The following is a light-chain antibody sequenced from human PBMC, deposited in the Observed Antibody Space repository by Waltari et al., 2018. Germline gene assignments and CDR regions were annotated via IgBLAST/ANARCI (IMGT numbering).Light chain of an antibody. CDR3: QQGYNSPPT. CDR2: AAS. V-gene: IGKV1-39*01. CDR1: QHVGTY. Sequence: DIQLTQSPSSLYESVGNRVTVHCRASQHVGTYLNWYQQQPGKAPKLLIYAASMLNTGVPSRFSGSGSGTEVSLTISSLQPEDVATYYCQQGYNSPPTFGQGAKLESK. J-gene: IGKJ2*01.